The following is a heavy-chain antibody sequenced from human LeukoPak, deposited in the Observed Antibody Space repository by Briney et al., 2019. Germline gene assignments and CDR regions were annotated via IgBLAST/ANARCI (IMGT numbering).Heavy chain of an antibody. J-gene: IGHJ4*02. V-gene: IGHV4-4*07. D-gene: IGHD4-17*01. CDR1: GGSISGYY. Sequence: PSETLSLTCTVSGGSISGYYWSWIRQPAGKGLEWIGRIYTRGSTKYNPFLESRVTVSVDTSKNHLSLRLTSVTAADTAVYYCARGVRANGDFYFDFWGQGTLVTVSS. CDR2: IYTRGST. CDR3: ARGVRANGDFYFDF.